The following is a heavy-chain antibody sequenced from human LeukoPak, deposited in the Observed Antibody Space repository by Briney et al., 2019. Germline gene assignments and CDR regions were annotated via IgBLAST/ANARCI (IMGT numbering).Heavy chain of an antibody. CDR3: ARAGGYGLIDY. J-gene: IGHJ4*02. D-gene: IGHD5-18*01. CDR1: GGSISSYY. CDR2: INHSGST. Sequence: PSETLSLTCTVSGGSISSYYWSWIRQPPGKGLEWIGEINHSGSTSYNPSLKSRVTISVDTSKNQFSLKLSSVTAADTAVYYCARAGGYGLIDYWGQGTMVTVSS. V-gene: IGHV4-34*01.